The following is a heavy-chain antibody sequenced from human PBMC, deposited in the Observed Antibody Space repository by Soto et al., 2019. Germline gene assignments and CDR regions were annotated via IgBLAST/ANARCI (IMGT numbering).Heavy chain of an antibody. J-gene: IGHJ4*02. CDR2: INPSGGGT. D-gene: IGHD6-19*01. Sequence: QVQLVQSGAEVKKPGASVKVSCQASGYTFTSSYMYWVRQAPGQGLEWMGIINPSGGGTSYAQKFQGRVTMTRDTSTSTVYMELSSLISEDTAVYYCARGLAVDGDFDCWGQGTLVTVSS. CDR1: GYTFTSSY. CDR3: ARGLAVDGDFDC. V-gene: IGHV1-46*01.